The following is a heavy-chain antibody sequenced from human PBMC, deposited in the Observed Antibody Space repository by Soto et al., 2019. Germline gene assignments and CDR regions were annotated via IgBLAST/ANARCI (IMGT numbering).Heavy chain of an antibody. Sequence: QVQLVESGGGVVQPGRSLRLSCAASGFTFSSYGMHWVRQAPGKGLGWVAVISYDGSNKYYADSVKGRFTISRDNPKNTLYLQMNSLRAEDTAVYYCAKDVVVGATTGLGDYYYYYGMDVWRQGPTVTASS. V-gene: IGHV3-30*18. D-gene: IGHD1-26*01. CDR3: AKDVVVGATTGLGDYYYYYGMDV. CDR1: GFTFSSYG. CDR2: ISYDGSNK. J-gene: IGHJ6*02.